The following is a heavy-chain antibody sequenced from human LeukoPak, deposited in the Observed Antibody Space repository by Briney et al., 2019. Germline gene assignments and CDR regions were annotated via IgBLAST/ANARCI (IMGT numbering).Heavy chain of an antibody. Sequence: AAVEVSCKASGYTFTGYYMHWVRQAPGQGLEWMGWINPNSGGTNYAQKFQGWVTMTRDTSISTAYMELSRLRSDDTAVYYCARARGYYYDSSGYFDYWGQGTLVTVSS. J-gene: IGHJ4*02. CDR2: INPNSGGT. D-gene: IGHD3-22*01. CDR3: ARARGYYYDSSGYFDY. CDR1: GYTFTGYY. V-gene: IGHV1-2*04.